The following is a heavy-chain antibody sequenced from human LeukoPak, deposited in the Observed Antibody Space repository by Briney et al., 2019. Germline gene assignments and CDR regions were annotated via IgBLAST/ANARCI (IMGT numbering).Heavy chain of an antibody. J-gene: IGHJ4*02. Sequence: GGSLRLSCAASGFTFSNYAMSWVRQAPGKGLEWVSGISCSGSYTVYADSVKGRFTISRDNSKNTLYLQMNSLRAEDTAVYYCARGSGTSDYWGQGTLVTVSS. CDR2: ISCSGSYT. D-gene: IGHD3-10*01. V-gene: IGHV3-23*01. CDR1: GFTFSNYA. CDR3: ARGSGTSDY.